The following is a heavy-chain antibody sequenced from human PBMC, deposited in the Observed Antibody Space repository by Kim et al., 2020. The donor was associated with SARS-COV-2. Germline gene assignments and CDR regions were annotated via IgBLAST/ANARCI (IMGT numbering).Heavy chain of an antibody. V-gene: IGHV3-66*01. Sequence: GGSLRLSCAASGFTVSSNYMSWVRQAPGKGLEWVSVIYSGGSTYYADSVKGRFTISRDNSKNTLYLQMNSLRAEDTAVYYCARAGGYSYGFYRYWGQGTLVTVSS. D-gene: IGHD5-18*01. CDR2: IYSGGST. J-gene: IGHJ4*02. CDR1: GFTVSSNY. CDR3: ARAGGYSYGFYRY.